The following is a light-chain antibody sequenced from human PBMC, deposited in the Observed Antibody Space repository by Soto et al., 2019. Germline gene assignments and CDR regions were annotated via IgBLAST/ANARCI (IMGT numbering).Light chain of an antibody. CDR2: AAS. CDR3: QQSFVSPYT. J-gene: IGKJ2*01. CDR1: QTVNSY. Sequence: DMQITHSPSTLSASVTDTVTITCRASQTVNSYLNWYQQKPGKAPKLLISAASTLQGGVPSRFSASGSGTDFSLTISSLRVEDFGTYYCQQSFVSPYTFGQGTKVDIK. V-gene: IGKV1-39*01.